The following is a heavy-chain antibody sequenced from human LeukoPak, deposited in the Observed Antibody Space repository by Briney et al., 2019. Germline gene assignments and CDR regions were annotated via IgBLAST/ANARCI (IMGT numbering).Heavy chain of an antibody. Sequence: GGSLRLSCAASGFTFSNYALNWVRQAPGKGLEWVSSITGSSSYIYYADSVKGRFTISRDNAKNSLYVQMNSLTAEDTAVYYCARDQGNSHPGGMDVWGQGTTVTVS. D-gene: IGHD5-18*01. V-gene: IGHV3-21*01. CDR1: GFTFSNYA. CDR2: ITGSSSYI. CDR3: ARDQGNSHPGGMDV. J-gene: IGHJ6*02.